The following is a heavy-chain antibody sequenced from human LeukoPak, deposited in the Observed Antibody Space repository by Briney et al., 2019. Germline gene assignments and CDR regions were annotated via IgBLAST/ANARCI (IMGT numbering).Heavy chain of an antibody. CDR3: ASRQRRYSYDYYYMDV. D-gene: IGHD5-18*01. CDR1: GYTFTGYY. J-gene: IGHJ6*03. V-gene: IGHV1-2*02. Sequence: GASVKVSCKASGYTFTGYYMHWVRQAPGQGLEWMGWINPNSGGTNYAQKFQGRVTMTRDMSISTAYMELSRLRSDDTAVYYCASRQRRYSYDYYYMDVWGKGTTVTVSS. CDR2: INPNSGGT.